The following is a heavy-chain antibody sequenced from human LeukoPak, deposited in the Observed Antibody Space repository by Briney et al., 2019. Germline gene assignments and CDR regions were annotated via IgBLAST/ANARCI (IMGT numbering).Heavy chain of an antibody. CDR3: ARAAPRPNYGGYSGYGTAGFDY. Sequence: PSETLSLTCAVSGDSISNYYWSWLRQPAGKGLEWIGRFYTSGNTKYNPSLQGRVTVSVDTSKNQFSLTLRSVTAADTAVYYCARAAPRPNYGGYSGYGTAGFDYWGQGTLVTVSS. D-gene: IGHD5-12*01. V-gene: IGHV4-59*10. CDR2: FYTSGNT. CDR1: GDSISNYY. J-gene: IGHJ4*02.